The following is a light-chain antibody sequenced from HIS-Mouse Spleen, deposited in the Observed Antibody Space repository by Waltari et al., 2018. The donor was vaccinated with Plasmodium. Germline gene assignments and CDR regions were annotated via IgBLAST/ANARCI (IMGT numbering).Light chain of an antibody. CDR3: QQYNSYSRT. J-gene: IGKJ1*01. CDR1: QSISSW. CDR2: KAS. Sequence: DIQMTQSPSTLSASVGDRVTITCRASQSISSWLAWYQQKPWKAPKLLIDKASSLESGVPSRFSGSGSGTEFTLTISSLQPDDFATYSCQQYNSYSRTFGQGTKVEIK. V-gene: IGKV1-5*03.